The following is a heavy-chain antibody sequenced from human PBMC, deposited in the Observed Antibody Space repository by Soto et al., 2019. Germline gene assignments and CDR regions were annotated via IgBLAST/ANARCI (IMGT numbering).Heavy chain of an antibody. D-gene: IGHD3-22*01. CDR3: ARVGSSGYLL. CDR2: ISAYNGNT. Sequence: ASGKVCCKASGYRFSSYDISWVRQAPGQGLEWMGWISAYNGNTNYEQKLQDRVTMTTDTSTSTAYMELRSLRSDDTAVYYCARVGSSGYLLWGQGTLVTVSS. CDR1: GYRFSSYD. J-gene: IGHJ4*02. V-gene: IGHV1-18*01.